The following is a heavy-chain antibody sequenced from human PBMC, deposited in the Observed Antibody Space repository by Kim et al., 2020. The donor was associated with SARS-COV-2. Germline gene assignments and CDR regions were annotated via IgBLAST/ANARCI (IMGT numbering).Heavy chain of an antibody. J-gene: IGHJ4*02. CDR3: AKDRRYSSSSEFDY. D-gene: IGHD6-6*01. V-gene: IGHV3-23*01. Sequence: ADSMKGRYTISRDHSKKTLYLQMNSLRAEDTAVYYCAKDRRYSSSSEFDYWGQGTLVTVSS.